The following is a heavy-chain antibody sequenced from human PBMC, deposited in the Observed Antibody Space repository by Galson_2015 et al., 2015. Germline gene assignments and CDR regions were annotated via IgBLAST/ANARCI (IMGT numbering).Heavy chain of an antibody. CDR1: GFTFGDYA. V-gene: IGHV3-49*03. D-gene: IGHD2-2*01. CDR3: TRGGNYQLLSHLDY. J-gene: IGHJ4*02. CDR2: IRSKAYGGST. Sequence: SLRLSCAASGFTFGDYAMSWFRQAPGKGLEWVGFIRSKAYGGSTEYAASVKGRFTISRDDSKSIAYLQMNSLKTEDTAVYYCTRGGNYQLLSHLDYWGQGTLVTVSS.